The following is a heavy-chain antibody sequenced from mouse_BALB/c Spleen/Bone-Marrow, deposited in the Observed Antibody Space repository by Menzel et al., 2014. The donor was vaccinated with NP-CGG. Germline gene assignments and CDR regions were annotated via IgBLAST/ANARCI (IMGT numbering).Heavy chain of an antibody. D-gene: IGHD4-1*01. CDR1: GYTFTSYW. V-gene: IGHV1-7*01. Sequence: QVQLKQSGAELAKPGASVKMSCKASGYTFTSYWMHWVKQRPGQGLEWIGYINPSTGYTEYNQKFKDKATLTADKSSSTAYMRLSSLTSEDSAVYYCARSRTGTYFDYWGQGTTLTVSS. CDR3: ARSRTGTYFDY. CDR2: INPSTGYT. J-gene: IGHJ2*01.